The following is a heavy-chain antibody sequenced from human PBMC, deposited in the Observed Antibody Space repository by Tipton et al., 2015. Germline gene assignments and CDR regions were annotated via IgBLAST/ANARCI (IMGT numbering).Heavy chain of an antibody. CDR3: ATRSPQMAHYFYYGMDV. D-gene: IGHD5-24*01. V-gene: IGHV4-61*01. Sequence: TLSLTCTVSGASVSSGSYYWTWIRQPPGRGLEWVGYVYYTGSTNYNPSLKSRVTMSVDTSKNQFSLKLSSVTAADTAVYYCATRSPQMAHYFYYGMDVWGQGTTVTVSS. CDR2: VYYTGST. CDR1: GASVSSGSYY. J-gene: IGHJ6*02.